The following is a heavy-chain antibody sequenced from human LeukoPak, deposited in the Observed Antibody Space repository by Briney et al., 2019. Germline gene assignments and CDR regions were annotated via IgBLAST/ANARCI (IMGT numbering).Heavy chain of an antibody. CDR2: ISSSSTI. J-gene: IGHJ5*02. Sequence: GGSLRLSCAASGFTFSSYSMNWVRQAPGKGLEWVSYISSSSTIYYADSVKGRFTISRDNSKNTLYLQMNSLRAEDTAVYYCARHDWFDPWGRGTLVTVSS. CDR3: ARHDWFDP. CDR1: GFTFSSYS. V-gene: IGHV3-48*01.